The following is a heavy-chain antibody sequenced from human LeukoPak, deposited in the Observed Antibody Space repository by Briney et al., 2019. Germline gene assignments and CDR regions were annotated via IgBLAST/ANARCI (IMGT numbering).Heavy chain of an antibody. J-gene: IGHJ4*02. V-gene: IGHV3-33*06. CDR2: IWYDGSNK. D-gene: IGHD6-13*01. Sequence: GRSLRLSCAASGFTFSSYGMHWVRQAPGKGLEWVAVIWYDGSNKYYADSVKGRFTISRDNSKNTLYLQMNSLRAEDTAVYYCAKIAAAGTRAQFDYWGQGTLVTVSS. CDR1: GFTFSSYG. CDR3: AKIAAAGTRAQFDY.